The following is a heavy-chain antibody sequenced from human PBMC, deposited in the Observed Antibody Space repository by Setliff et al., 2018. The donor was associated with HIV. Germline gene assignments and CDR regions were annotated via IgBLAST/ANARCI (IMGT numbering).Heavy chain of an antibody. Sequence: SETLSLTCTVSGDSFSSYYWSGIRQPAGKGLEWIGHLYSSGITNYNHSLKSRVTMSVDTPKKQFSLKLSSVTAADTAVYYCARDLVVVPAAGHMDSYYRDVWGKGTTVTVSS. J-gene: IGHJ6*03. CDR1: GDSFSSYY. V-gene: IGHV4-4*07. CDR2: LYSSGIT. D-gene: IGHD2-2*01. CDR3: ARDLVVVPAAGHMDSYYRDV.